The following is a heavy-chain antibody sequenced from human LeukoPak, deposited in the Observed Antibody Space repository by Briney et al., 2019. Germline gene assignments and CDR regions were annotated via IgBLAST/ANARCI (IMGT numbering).Heavy chain of an antibody. V-gene: IGHV1-46*01. CDR1: GYTFTSNY. D-gene: IGHD2-8*01. CDR3: ARDGPMGRFREFDY. CDR2: ISPSGGST. J-gene: IGHJ4*02. Sequence: ASVKVSCKAFGYTFTSNYMHWVRQAPGQGPEWMGVISPSGGSTTYAQKFQGRVTLTRDMSTSTAYMELRSLRSDDTAVYYCARDGPMGRFREFDYWGQGTLVTVSS.